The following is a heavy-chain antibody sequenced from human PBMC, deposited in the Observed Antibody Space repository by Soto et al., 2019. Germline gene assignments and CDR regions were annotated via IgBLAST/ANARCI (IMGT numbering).Heavy chain of an antibody. J-gene: IGHJ3*02. D-gene: IGHD5-18*01. CDR2: IIPIFGTA. Sequence: ASVKVSCKASGGTFSSYAISWVRQAPGQGLECMGGIIPIFGTANYAQKFQGRVTITADKSTSTAYMELSSLRSEDTAVYYCARGRDTDMVRGAFDIWGQGTMLTVSS. CDR3: ARGRDTDMVRGAFDI. CDR1: GGTFSSYA. V-gene: IGHV1-69*06.